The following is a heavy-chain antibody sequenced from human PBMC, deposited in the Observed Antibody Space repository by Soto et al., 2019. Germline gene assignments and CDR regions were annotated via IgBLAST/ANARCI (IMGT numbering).Heavy chain of an antibody. V-gene: IGHV3-30*03. CDR1: GFTVSSNY. Sequence: HPGGSLRLSCAASGFTVSSNYMSWVRQAPGKGLEWVTLISRDGSKKFYRDSVKGRFTISRDNSKNTLYLQMDWLTVEDTAIYYCVRDDDGGPNAFDVWGQGTMVTVSS. D-gene: IGHD3-16*01. J-gene: IGHJ3*01. CDR2: ISRDGSKK. CDR3: VRDDDGGPNAFDV.